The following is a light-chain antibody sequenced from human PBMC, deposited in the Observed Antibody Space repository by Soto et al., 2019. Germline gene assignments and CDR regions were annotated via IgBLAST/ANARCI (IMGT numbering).Light chain of an antibody. J-gene: IGKJ1*01. Sequence: AIQMTQSPSSLSASVGDRVTITCRASQDIRSYLGWYQQKPGKAPKLLIFAASNLHSGVPSRFSGSGSGTDSTLTISSLHPEDFATYYCLQDLSYPRTFGQGTKVDIK. CDR3: LQDLSYPRT. CDR1: QDIRSY. V-gene: IGKV1-6*01. CDR2: AAS.